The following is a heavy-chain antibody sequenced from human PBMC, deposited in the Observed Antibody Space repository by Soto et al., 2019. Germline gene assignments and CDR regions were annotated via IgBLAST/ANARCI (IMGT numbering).Heavy chain of an antibody. V-gene: IGHV1-58*01. D-gene: IGHD2-8*01. CDR1: GFTFTSSA. CDR2: IVVGSGNT. Sequence: ASVEVSCKASGFTFTSSAVQWVRQARGQRLEWIGWIVVGSGNTNYAQKFQERVTITRDMSTSTAYMELSSLRSEDTAVYYCAADRGYCTNGVCYGYYYYGMDVWGQGPTVTV. CDR3: AADRGYCTNGVCYGYYYYGMDV. J-gene: IGHJ6*02.